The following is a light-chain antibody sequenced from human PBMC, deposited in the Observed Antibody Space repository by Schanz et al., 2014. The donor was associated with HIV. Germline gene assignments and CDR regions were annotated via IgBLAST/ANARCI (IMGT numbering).Light chain of an antibody. Sequence: ETVLTQSPGSLSLSPGERATLSCRASQSVSSYSLAWYQQKPGQAPRLLIYSASSRATGIPDRFSGSGSGTDFTLTISSLQAEDVAVYYCQQYYSSPLTFGGGTKVEIK. CDR3: QQYYSSPLT. J-gene: IGKJ4*01. CDR2: SAS. V-gene: IGKV3-20*01. CDR1: QSVSSYS.